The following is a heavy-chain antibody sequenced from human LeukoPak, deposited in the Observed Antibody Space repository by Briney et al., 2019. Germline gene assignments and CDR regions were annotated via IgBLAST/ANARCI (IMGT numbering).Heavy chain of an antibody. CDR1: GFTFSSYS. V-gene: IGHV3-21*01. CDR2: ISSSSSYI. CDR3: ARARGSYYDSYFDY. Sequence: PGGSLRLSCAASGFTFSSYSMNWVRQAPGKGLEWVSSISSSSSYIYYADSVKGRFTISRDNAKNSLYLQMNSLRAEDTAVYYCARARGSYYDSYFDYWGQGTLVTVSS. D-gene: IGHD1-26*01. J-gene: IGHJ4*02.